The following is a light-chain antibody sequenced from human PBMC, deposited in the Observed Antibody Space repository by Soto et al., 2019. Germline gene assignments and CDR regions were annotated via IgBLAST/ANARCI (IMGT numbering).Light chain of an antibody. Sequence: IVWTQSPGTLSLSAGESATLSCRASQSVSKNDLAWSQQKPGPAPRRRIYGASNRATGIPDRFSGSGSGTDFTLTISRLEPEDFAVDYCQQYGSSGTVGQGTKVEIK. CDR2: GAS. V-gene: IGKV3-20*01. CDR1: QSVSKND. CDR3: QQYGSSGT. J-gene: IGKJ1*01.